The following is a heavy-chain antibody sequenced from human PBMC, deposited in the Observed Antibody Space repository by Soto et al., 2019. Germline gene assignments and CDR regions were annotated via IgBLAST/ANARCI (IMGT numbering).Heavy chain of an antibody. D-gene: IGHD3-9*01. J-gene: IGHJ5*02. Sequence: EVQLVESGGGLVKPGGSLRLSCAASGFTFSNAWMSWVRQAPGKGLEWVGRIKSKTDGGTTDYAAPVKGRFTISRDDSKNTLYLQMNSLKTENTAVYYCTTKLRYFDWLSQNWFDPWCQGTLVTVSS. CDR3: TTKLRYFDWLSQNWFDP. CDR2: IKSKTDGGTT. CDR1: GFTFSNAW. V-gene: IGHV3-15*01.